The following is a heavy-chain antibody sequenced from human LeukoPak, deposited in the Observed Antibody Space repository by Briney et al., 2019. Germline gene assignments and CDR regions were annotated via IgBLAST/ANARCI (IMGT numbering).Heavy chain of an antibody. D-gene: IGHD1-1*01. CDR3: ARSDWMRWFDP. CDR1: GGSISSYY. J-gene: IGHJ5*02. Sequence: SETLSLTCTVSGGSISSYYWSWIRQPPGKGLEWIGCIYTSGSTNYNPSLKSRVTISVDTSKNQFSLKLSYVTAADTAVYYCARSDWMRWFDPWGLGTLVTVSS. CDR2: IYTSGST. V-gene: IGHV4-4*09.